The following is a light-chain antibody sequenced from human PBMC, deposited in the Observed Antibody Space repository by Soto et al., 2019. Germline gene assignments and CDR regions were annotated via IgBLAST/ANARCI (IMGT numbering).Light chain of an antibody. CDR2: DAS. J-gene: IGKJ1*01. CDR1: QSISSW. V-gene: IGKV1-5*01. Sequence: DIQMTQSPSTLSASVGDRLNITCRASQSISSWLAWYQQKPGKAPKLLIYDASSLESGVPSRFSGSGSGTEFTLTISSLQPDDFATYYCQQYNSYSWTFGQGTKVDIK. CDR3: QQYNSYSWT.